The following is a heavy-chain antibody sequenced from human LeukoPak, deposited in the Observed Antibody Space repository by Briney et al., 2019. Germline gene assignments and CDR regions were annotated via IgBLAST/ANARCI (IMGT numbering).Heavy chain of an antibody. V-gene: IGHV3-48*03. J-gene: IGHJ4*02. CDR2: ISSSASTI. Sequence: GGSLRLSCAASGFAFSTYEMNWVRQAPGKGLEWVSYISSSASTINYADSVKGRFTISRDNAKNSLYLQMNSLRAEDTAVYYCASVGSFGYWGQGTLVTVSS. CDR3: ASVGSFGY. D-gene: IGHD3-10*01. CDR1: GFAFSTYE.